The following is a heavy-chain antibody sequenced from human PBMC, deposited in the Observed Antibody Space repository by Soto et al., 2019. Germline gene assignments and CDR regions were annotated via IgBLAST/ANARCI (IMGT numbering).Heavy chain of an antibody. D-gene: IGHD2-2*01. J-gene: IGHJ4*02. Sequence: ASVKVSWKGFGYSFMKYGINWVRQAPGQGLEWVGWISPYSGYTHSAQKFHGRLTLTTDTAASTAYMELRILRSADTALYYCAREASVLIPAAQPSRFDSWGQGTQVTVSS. CDR2: ISPYSGYT. CDR1: GYSFMKYG. V-gene: IGHV1-18*01. CDR3: AREASVLIPAAQPSRFDS.